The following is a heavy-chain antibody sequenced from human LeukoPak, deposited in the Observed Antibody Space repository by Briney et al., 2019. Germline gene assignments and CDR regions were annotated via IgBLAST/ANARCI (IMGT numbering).Heavy chain of an antibody. CDR3: ARDRESQTYYYYGMDV. J-gene: IGHJ6*02. D-gene: IGHD2/OR15-2a*01. Sequence: GGSLRLSCAASGFTFSSYSMNWFRQAPGKGLEWVSYISSSSSTIYYADSVKGRFTISRDNAKNSLYLQMNSLRAEDTAVYYCARDRESQTYYYYGMDVWGQGTTVTVSS. V-gene: IGHV3-48*01. CDR2: ISSSSSTI. CDR1: GFTFSSYS.